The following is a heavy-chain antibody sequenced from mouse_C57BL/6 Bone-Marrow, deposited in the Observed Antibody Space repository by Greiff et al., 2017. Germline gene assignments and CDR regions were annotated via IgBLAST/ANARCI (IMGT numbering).Heavy chain of an antibody. Sequence: QVQLQQSGAELARPGASVKLSCKASGYTFTSYGISWVKQRTGQGLEWIGEIYPSSGNTYYNEKFKGKATLTADTSSSTAYMELRSLTSEDSAVYFCASGFAYWGQGTLVTVSA. V-gene: IGHV1-81*01. J-gene: IGHJ3*01. CDR2: IYPSSGNT. CDR1: GYTFTSYG. CDR3: ASGFAY.